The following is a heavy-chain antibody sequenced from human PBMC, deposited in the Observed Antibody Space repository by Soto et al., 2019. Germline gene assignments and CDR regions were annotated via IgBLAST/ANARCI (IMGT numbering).Heavy chain of an antibody. D-gene: IGHD3-16*01. CDR3: ARDGFGFYYYYGMDV. V-gene: IGHV1-2*04. CDR2: INPNSGGA. J-gene: IGHJ6*02. Sequence: ASVKVSCKASGYTFTGYYMHWVRQAPGQGLEWMGWINPNSGGANYAQKFQGWVTMNRDTSISTAYMELSRLRSDDTAVYYCARDGFGFYYYYGMDVWGQGTTVTVSS. CDR1: GYTFTGYY.